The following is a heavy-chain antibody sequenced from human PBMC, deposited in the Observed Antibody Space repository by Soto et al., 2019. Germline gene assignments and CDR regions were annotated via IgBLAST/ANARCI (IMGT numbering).Heavy chain of an antibody. CDR1: GGSMNNYL. CDR3: ARGTFFARQQTFDS. CDR2: IHVTGNT. V-gene: IGHV4-59*01. J-gene: IGHJ4*02. Sequence: KSSETLSLTCTVSGGSMNNYLWSWIRQTPGGGLQWIGYIHVTGNTYHNPSLKSPVTISVDASKTQFSLTLSSVTAADTAVYYCARGTFFARQQTFDSWGQGILVTVSS. D-gene: IGHD6-13*01.